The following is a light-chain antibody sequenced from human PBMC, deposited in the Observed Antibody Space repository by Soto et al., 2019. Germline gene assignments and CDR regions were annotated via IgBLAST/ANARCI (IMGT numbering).Light chain of an antibody. CDR3: QQYGSPPQT. V-gene: IGKV3-15*01. J-gene: IGKJ1*01. CDR1: QSVSSK. Sequence: MTQSPSTLSGSVGERAALSCRASQSVSSKLAWYRQRPGQAPRLVIYDTSTRATGVPARFSGSGSGTEFTLTISSLQSEDFAVYYCQQYGSPPQTFGQGTKVDIK. CDR2: DTS.